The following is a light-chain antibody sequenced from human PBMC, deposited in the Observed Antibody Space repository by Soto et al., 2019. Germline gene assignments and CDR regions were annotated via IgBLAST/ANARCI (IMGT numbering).Light chain of an antibody. CDR1: SNDVGAYSY. Sequence: QSALPQPASVSGSPGQSITISCTGTSNDVGAYSYVSWYQLQPGKAPKLIIYDVIYRPSGVSNRFSGSKSGSTAALTVSGLQAEDEADYYCSSYTASHVIFGGGTKLTVL. CDR3: SSYTASHVI. CDR2: DVI. V-gene: IGLV2-14*03. J-gene: IGLJ2*01.